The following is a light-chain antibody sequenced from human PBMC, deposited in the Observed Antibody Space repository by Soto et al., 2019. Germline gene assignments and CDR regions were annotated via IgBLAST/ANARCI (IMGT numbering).Light chain of an antibody. CDR2: AAS. V-gene: IGKV1-6*02. J-gene: IGKJ1*01. CDR1: QDIRNE. CDR3: LQDYNYPRT. Sequence: AIKMTQSPSSLSAAVGDRVTITCRASQDIRNELGWYQQKPGKAPNLLIYAASSLHTGVPSRFSGSGSGSYFTLTISGLQPDDFATYYCLQDYNYPRTFGRGTKVEVK.